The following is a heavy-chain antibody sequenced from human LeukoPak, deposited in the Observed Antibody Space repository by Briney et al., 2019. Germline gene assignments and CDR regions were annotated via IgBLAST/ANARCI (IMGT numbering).Heavy chain of an antibody. CDR2: VYYSGST. D-gene: IGHD2-15*01. J-gene: IGHJ4*02. CDR3: ARIHRYCSGGACYVLDN. V-gene: IGHV4-59*02. CDR1: GGSASGYY. Sequence: SETLSLTCVVSGGSASGYYWGWIRQPPGRGLEWIGYVYYSGSTNYNPSFKSRITISVDTSRNQFSLQLSSVTAADTAVYYCARIHRYCSGGACYVLDNWGQGTLVAVSS.